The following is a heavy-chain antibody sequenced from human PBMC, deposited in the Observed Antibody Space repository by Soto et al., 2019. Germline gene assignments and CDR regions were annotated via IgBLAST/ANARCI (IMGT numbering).Heavy chain of an antibody. CDR1: GGTFSSYA. CDR2: IIPIFGTA. CDR3: ARSKNWSPYYYYGMDV. V-gene: IGHV1-69*13. Sequence: SVKVSCKASGGTFSSYAISWVRQAPGQGLEWMGGIIPIFGTANYAQKFQGRVTITADESTSTAYMELSSLRSEDTAVYYCARSKNWSPYYYYGMDVWGQGTTVTVSS. D-gene: IGHD1-1*01. J-gene: IGHJ6*02.